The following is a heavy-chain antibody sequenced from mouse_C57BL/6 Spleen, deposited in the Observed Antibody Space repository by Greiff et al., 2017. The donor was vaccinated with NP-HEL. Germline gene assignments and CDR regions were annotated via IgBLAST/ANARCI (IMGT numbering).Heavy chain of an antibody. CDR3: ARENWDVPAY. CDR1: GFTFSSYA. Sequence: EVQVVESGGGLVKPGGSLKLSCAASGFTFSSYAMSWVRQTPEKRLEWVATISDGGSYTYYPDNVKGRFTISRDNAKNNLYLQMSHLKSEDTAMYYWARENWDVPAYWGQGTLVTVSA. J-gene: IGHJ3*01. CDR2: ISDGGSYT. V-gene: IGHV5-4*01. D-gene: IGHD4-1*01.